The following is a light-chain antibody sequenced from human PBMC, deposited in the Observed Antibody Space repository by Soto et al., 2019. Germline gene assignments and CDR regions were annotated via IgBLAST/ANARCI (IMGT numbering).Light chain of an antibody. Sequence: QSVLTQPASVSGSPGQSITISCTGTSSDIGGYNSVSWYQQHPRKAPKLMIYEVTNWPSGISNRFSGSKSGNTASLTISGLQAEDEADYYCSSYTRGNTYVFGTGTKGTVL. V-gene: IGLV2-14*01. J-gene: IGLJ1*01. CDR1: SSDIGGYNS. CDR3: SSYTRGNTYV. CDR2: EVT.